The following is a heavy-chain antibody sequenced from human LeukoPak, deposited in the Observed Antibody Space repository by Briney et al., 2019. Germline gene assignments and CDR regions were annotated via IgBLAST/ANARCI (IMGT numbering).Heavy chain of an antibody. CDR2: IYTSGST. CDR3: GRDSTIFGVPGAFDI. V-gene: IGHV4-61*02. J-gene: IGHJ3*02. CDR1: GGSISRGRDY. Sequence: SQTLSLTCTVSGGSISRGRDYWRWIRQPAGKGLEWIGRIYTSGSTHYNPSLKSRVTISVDTSKNQFSLKLSSVTAAYTAVYYCGRDSTIFGVPGAFDIWGQGTMVTVSS. D-gene: IGHD3-3*01.